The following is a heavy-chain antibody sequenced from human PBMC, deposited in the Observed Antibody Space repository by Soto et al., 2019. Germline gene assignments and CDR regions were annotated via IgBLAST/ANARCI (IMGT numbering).Heavy chain of an antibody. CDR3: ARRKAYYYDSSGYYFDY. V-gene: IGHV5-51*01. CDR1: GYSFTSYW. J-gene: IGHJ4*02. Sequence: PGESLKISCKGSGYSFTSYWIGWVRQMPGKGLEWMGIIYPGDSDTRYSPSFRGQVTISADKSISTAYLQWSSLKASDTAMYYCARRKAYYYDSSGYYFDYWGQGTLVTVSS. CDR2: IYPGDSDT. D-gene: IGHD3-22*01.